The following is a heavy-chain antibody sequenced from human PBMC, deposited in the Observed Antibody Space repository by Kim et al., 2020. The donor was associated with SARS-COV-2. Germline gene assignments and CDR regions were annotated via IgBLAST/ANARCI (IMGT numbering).Heavy chain of an antibody. J-gene: IGHJ4*02. Sequence: GGSLRLSCAASGFTFSSYSMNWVRQAPGKGLEWVSSISSSSSYIYYADSVKGRFTISRDNAKNSLYLQMNSLRAEDTAVYYCARESPEDVYNPFDYWGQGTLLTVS. CDR1: GFTFSSYS. V-gene: IGHV3-21*04. D-gene: IGHD1-20*01. CDR3: ARESPEDVYNPFDY. CDR2: ISSSSSYI.